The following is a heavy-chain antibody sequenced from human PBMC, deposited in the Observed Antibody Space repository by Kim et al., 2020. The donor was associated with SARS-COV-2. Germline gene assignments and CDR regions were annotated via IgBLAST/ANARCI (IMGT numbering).Heavy chain of an antibody. CDR3: ARDGYDFWSGPPASDWYFDL. D-gene: IGHD3-3*01. Sequence: RVTISVDTSKNQFSLKLSSVTAADTAVYYCARDGYDFWSGPPASDWYFDLWGRGTLVTVSS. V-gene: IGHV4-59*01. J-gene: IGHJ2*01.